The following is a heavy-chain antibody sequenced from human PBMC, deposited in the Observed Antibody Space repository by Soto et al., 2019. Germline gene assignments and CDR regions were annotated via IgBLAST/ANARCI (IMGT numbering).Heavy chain of an antibody. CDR2: ISYDGSNQ. Sequence: VKLVESGGGVVQPGGSLRLSCAASGFTFNIYGMHWVRQAPDKWLEWVALISYDGSNQYYADSVKGRFTISRDNSKNTLFLQMNSLRADDTAVYYCAKDQASGQGSCDSWGQGTLVTVSS. CDR3: AKDQASGQGSCDS. V-gene: IGHV3-30*18. J-gene: IGHJ4*02. CDR1: GFTFNIYG.